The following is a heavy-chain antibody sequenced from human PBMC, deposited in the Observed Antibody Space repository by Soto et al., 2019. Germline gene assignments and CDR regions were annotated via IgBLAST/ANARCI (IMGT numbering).Heavy chain of an antibody. CDR1: GFTFDDYA. CDR3: AKDLIGKQQLPSLGYAAFDI. V-gene: IGHV3-9*01. CDR2: ISWNSGSI. D-gene: IGHD6-13*01. J-gene: IGHJ3*02. Sequence: GGSLRLSCAASGFTFDDYAMHWVRQAPGKGLEWVSGISWNSGSIGYADSVKGRFTISGDNAKNSLYLQMNSLRAEDTALYYCAKDLIGKQQLPSLGYAAFDIWGQGTMVTVSS.